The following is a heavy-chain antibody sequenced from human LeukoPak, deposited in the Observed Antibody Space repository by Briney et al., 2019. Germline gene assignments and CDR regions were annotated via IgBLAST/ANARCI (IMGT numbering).Heavy chain of an antibody. CDR1: GGSINSYY. J-gene: IGHJ4*02. D-gene: IGHD3-10*01. Sequence: SETLSLTCTVSGGSINSYYWSWIRQPPGMGLEWVGSIHYSGSTSYNPSLRSRVTISVDTSKNQFSLKLSSVTAADTAVYYCARRGYFNYGGEGTLVTVPS. CDR3: ARRGYFNY. V-gene: IGHV4-59*01. CDR2: IHYSGST.